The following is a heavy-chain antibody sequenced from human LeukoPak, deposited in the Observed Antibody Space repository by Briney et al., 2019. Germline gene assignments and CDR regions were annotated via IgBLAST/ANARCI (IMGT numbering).Heavy chain of an antibody. CDR3: ARDLLGTVTTFHAFDT. Sequence: GGSLRLSCAASGFTFSSYSMNWVRQAPGKRLEWVSSISSSSSYIYYADSVKGRFTISRDNAKNSLYLQMNSLRAEDTAVYYCARDLLGTVTTFHAFDTWGQGTMVTVSS. V-gene: IGHV3-21*01. CDR1: GFTFSSYS. CDR2: ISSSSSYI. D-gene: IGHD4-17*01. J-gene: IGHJ3*02.